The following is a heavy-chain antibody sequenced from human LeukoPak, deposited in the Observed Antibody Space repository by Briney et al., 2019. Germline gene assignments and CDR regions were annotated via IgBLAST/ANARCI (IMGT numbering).Heavy chain of an antibody. CDR1: GGSISSGGYY. Sequence: SQTLSLTRTVSGGSISSGGYYWSWIRQHPGKGLEWIGYIYYSGSTYYNPSLKSRVTISVDTSENQFSLKLSSVTAADTAVYYCARDPGCSSTSCYYPGYFDYWGQGTLVTVSS. V-gene: IGHV4-31*03. CDR3: ARDPGCSSTSCYYPGYFDY. D-gene: IGHD2-2*01. J-gene: IGHJ4*02. CDR2: IYYSGST.